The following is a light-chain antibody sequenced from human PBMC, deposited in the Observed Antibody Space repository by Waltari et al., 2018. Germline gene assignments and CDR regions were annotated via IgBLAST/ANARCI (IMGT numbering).Light chain of an antibody. J-gene: IGLJ2*01. CDR3: SSRELSGHVV. Sequence: SSDLTQDPDVSVALGQPVRITCPGDILRTYYGNWCRQKPGQAPELVIYGKNNRPSGIPDRFSASSSENTASLIITGAQAEDEADYYCSSRELSGHVVFGGGTRLTVL. CDR2: GKN. V-gene: IGLV3-19*01. CDR1: ILRTYY.